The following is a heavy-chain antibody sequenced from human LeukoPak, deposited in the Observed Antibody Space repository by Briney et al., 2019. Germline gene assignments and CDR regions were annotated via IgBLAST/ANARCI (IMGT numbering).Heavy chain of an antibody. J-gene: IGHJ4*02. CDR1: GYTFTSYY. CDR3: ARAPGYYDSSGVFDY. Sequence: ASVKVSCKASGYTFTSYYMHWVRQAPGQGLEWMGIINPSGGSTGYAQKFQGRVTMTRDTSTSTVYMELGRLRSEDTAVYYGARAPGYYDSSGVFDYWGQGTLVTVSS. D-gene: IGHD3-22*01. CDR2: INPSGGST. V-gene: IGHV1-46*01.